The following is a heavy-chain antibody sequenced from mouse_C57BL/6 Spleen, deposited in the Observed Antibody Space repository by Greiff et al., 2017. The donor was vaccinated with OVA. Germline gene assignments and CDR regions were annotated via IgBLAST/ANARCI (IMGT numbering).Heavy chain of an antibody. D-gene: IGHD1-1*01. CDR3: ARGDYYGSSYRFAY. J-gene: IGHJ3*01. CDR2: IYPGDGDT. Sequence: QVQLQQSGPELVKPGASVKISCKASGYAFSSSWMNWVKQRPGQGLEWIGRIYPGDGDTNYNGKFKGKATLTADKSSSTAYMQLSSLTSEDSAVYFCARGDYYGSSYRFAYWGQGTLVTVSA. CDR1: GYAFSSSW. V-gene: IGHV1-82*01.